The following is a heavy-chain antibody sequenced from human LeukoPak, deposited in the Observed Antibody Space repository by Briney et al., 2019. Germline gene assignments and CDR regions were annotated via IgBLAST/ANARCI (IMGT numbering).Heavy chain of an antibody. Sequence: GGSLRLSCAASGFTFSSYNMNWVRQAPGKGPDWVSSITSSSSYIYYADSVKGRFTISRDNAKNSLYLQMDSLRAEDTAVYYCARRVLRAAFDIWGQGTMVTVSS. D-gene: IGHD5/OR15-5a*01. CDR3: ARRVLRAAFDI. CDR2: ITSSSSYI. J-gene: IGHJ3*02. CDR1: GFTFSSYN. V-gene: IGHV3-21*06.